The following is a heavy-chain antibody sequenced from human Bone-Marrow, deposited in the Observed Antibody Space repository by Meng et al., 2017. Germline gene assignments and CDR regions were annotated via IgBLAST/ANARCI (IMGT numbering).Heavy chain of an antibody. CDR3: ARGQYY. V-gene: IGHV4-61*01. CDR1: GGSVDSGSYA. CDR2: IYYSGTT. Sequence: QAQLQEPGPGPWRHSETLSLTCTVSGGSVDSGSYAWSWIRQPPGKGLEWIGNIYYSGTTNYNPSLKSRVTISIDASKNQFSLMLSSLTAADTAVYYCARGQYYWGQGTLVTVSS. J-gene: IGHJ4*02.